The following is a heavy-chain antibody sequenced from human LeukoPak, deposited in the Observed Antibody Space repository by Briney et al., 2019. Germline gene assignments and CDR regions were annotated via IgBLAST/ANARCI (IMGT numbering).Heavy chain of an antibody. Sequence: ASVKVSCKVSGYTLTELSMHWVRQAPGKGLEGMGGFDPEDGETIYAQKFQGRVTMTEDTSTDTAYMELSSLRSEDTAVYYCATDSTGSSWYRDWFDPWGQGTLVTVSS. D-gene: IGHD6-13*01. J-gene: IGHJ5*02. CDR1: GYTLTELS. CDR2: FDPEDGET. CDR3: ATDSTGSSWYRDWFDP. V-gene: IGHV1-24*01.